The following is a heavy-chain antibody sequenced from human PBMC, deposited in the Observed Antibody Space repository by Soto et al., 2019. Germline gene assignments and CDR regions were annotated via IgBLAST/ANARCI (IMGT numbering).Heavy chain of an antibody. CDR3: ARLRRDGYSYNY. CDR2: IYYSGST. Sequence: QLQLQESGPGLVKPSETLSLTCTVSGGSISSSSYYWGWIRQPPGKGLEWIGSIYYSGSTYYNPCLKSRVTISVDTSKNPFPLKLSSVTAADTAVYRCARLRRDGYSYNYWGQGTLVTVSS. V-gene: IGHV4-39*01. J-gene: IGHJ4*02. CDR1: GGSISSSSYY. D-gene: IGHD4-4*01.